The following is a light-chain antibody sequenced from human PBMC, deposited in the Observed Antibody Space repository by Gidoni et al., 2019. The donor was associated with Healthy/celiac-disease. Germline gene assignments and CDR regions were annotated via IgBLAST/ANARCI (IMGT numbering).Light chain of an antibody. J-gene: IGKJ1*01. CDR2: WAS. CDR1: QSVLYNSNNKNY. CDR3: QQYYSTPWT. V-gene: IGKV4-1*01. Sequence: DIVMTQSPDSLAVSLGERATINCKSSQSVLYNSNNKNYLDWYQQKPGQPPKLLTSWASTRESGVPDRFSGSGSGIDFTLTISSLQAEAVAVYYCQQYYSTPWTFGPGTKVEIK.